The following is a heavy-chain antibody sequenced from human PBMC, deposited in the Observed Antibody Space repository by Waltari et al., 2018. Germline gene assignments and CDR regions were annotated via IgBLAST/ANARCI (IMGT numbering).Heavy chain of an antibody. J-gene: IGHJ4*02. CDR2: INHSGST. CDR3: ARTTLTIIDY. Sequence: QVQLQQWCAGLLKPSETLSLTCAVYGGSFSGYFWSWIRQPPGKGLEWIGEINHSGSTNYNPSLKSRVTISVDTSKNQFSLKLSSVTAADTAVYYCARTTLTIIDYWGQGTLVTVSS. CDR1: GGSFSGYF. D-gene: IGHD3-16*01. V-gene: IGHV4-34*01.